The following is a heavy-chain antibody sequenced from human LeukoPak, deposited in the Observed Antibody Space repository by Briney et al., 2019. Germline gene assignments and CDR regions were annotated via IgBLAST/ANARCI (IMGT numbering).Heavy chain of an antibody. CDR2: VKKDGSER. D-gene: IGHD3-22*01. V-gene: IGHV3-7*01. J-gene: IGHJ4*02. CDR1: GFSMSGYW. Sequence: GGSLRLSCEASGFSMSGYWMSWVRQAPGEGLEWVGNVKKDGSERNYVDSVKGRFTISRDSAKKSLYLQMNSLRAEDTAVYYCARDWGAYYHFFDYWGQGTLVTVSS. CDR3: ARDWGAYYHFFDY.